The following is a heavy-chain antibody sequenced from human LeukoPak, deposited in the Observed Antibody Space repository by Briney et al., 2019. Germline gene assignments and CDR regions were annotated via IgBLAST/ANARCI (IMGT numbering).Heavy chain of an antibody. D-gene: IGHD2-2*01. J-gene: IGHJ6*02. V-gene: IGHV3-23*01. CDR1: GFTFSSYA. Sequence: GGSLRLSCAASGFTFSSYAMSWVRQAPGKGLEWVSAISGSGGSTYYADSVKGRFTISRDNSKNTLYLQMNSLRAEDTAVYYCAKGGVVPAAMGYYYYGMDVWGQGTTVTVSS. CDR2: ISGSGGST. CDR3: AKGGVVPAAMGYYYYGMDV.